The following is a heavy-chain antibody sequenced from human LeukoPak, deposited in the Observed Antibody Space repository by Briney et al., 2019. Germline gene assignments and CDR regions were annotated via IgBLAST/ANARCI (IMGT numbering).Heavy chain of an antibody. Sequence: EASVKVSCKASGYTFTSYDINWVRQATGQGLEWMGWMNPNSGNTGYAQKFQGRVTITRNTSISTAYMELSSLRSEDTAVYYCARGVPRTAAMVMYYYYYYMDVWGKGTTVTVSS. CDR2: MNPNSGNT. V-gene: IGHV1-8*03. J-gene: IGHJ6*03. CDR3: ARGVPRTAAMVMYYYYYYMDV. D-gene: IGHD5-18*01. CDR1: GYTFTSYD.